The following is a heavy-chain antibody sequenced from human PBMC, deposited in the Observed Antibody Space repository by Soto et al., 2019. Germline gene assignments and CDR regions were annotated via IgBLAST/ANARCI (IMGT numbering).Heavy chain of an antibody. D-gene: IGHD4-4*01. CDR1: GGSFSGYH. CDR3: ATFVGATTVTRGSPRDY. CDR2: INPSGSI. Sequence: VQLQQWGAGLLKPSETLSLTCAVYGGSFSGYHWSWFRQPPGKGLEWVGEINPSGSINYNPSLKSPVTISEDTSKTQFALNLSSVTAAATAVYYCATFVGATTVTRGSPRDYWGQGTLVTVSS. V-gene: IGHV4-34*01. J-gene: IGHJ4*02.